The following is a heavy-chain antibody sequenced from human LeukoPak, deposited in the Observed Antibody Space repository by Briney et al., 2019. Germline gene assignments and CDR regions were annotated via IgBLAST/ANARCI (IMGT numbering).Heavy chain of an antibody. V-gene: IGHV3-48*03. Sequence: GGSLRLSCAVSGFTFSSCEMDWVRQAPGKGLEWVSYISTNGTVIHSADSVKGRFTISRDNAQKSLYLQMNSLRAEDTAVYYCAPRTTVTTSWGQGTLVTVSS. J-gene: IGHJ4*02. D-gene: IGHD4-17*01. CDR1: GFTFSSCE. CDR3: APRTTVTTS. CDR2: ISTNGTVI.